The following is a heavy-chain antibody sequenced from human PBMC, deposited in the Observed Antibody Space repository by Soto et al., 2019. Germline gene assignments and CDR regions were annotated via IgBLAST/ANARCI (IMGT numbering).Heavy chain of an antibody. V-gene: IGHV4-31*03. D-gene: IGHD6-6*01. Sequence: SETLSLTCTVSGGSISSGGYYWSWIRQHPGKGLERIGYIYYSGSTYYNPSLKSRVTISVDTSKNQFSLKLSSVTAADTAVYYCAGYRYSSSSRYYYGMDVWGQGTTVTVSS. CDR3: AGYRYSSSSRYYYGMDV. CDR1: GGSISSGGYY. CDR2: IYYSGST. J-gene: IGHJ6*02.